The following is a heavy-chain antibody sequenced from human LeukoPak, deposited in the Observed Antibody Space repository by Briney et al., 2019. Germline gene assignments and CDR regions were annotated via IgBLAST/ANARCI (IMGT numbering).Heavy chain of an antibody. CDR1: GFTFSSYS. CDR2: ISSSSSYI. CDR3: ARLGLGYCSGGSCYSIDY. D-gene: IGHD2-15*01. J-gene: IGHJ4*02. Sequence: GGSLRLSCAASGFTFSSYSMNWVRQAPGKGLEWVSSISSSSSYIYYADSVKGRFTISRDNPQNSLYLQMNRLRAEDTAVYYCARLGLGYCSGGSCYSIDYWGQGTLVTVSS. V-gene: IGHV3-21*01.